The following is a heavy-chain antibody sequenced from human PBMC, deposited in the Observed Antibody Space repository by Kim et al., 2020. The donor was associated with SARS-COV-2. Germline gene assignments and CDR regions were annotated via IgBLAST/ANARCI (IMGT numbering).Heavy chain of an antibody. CDR1: GYTFTGYY. CDR3: ARVLYYYDRLGSYYFDY. V-gene: IGHV1-2*02. CDR2: INPNSGGT. J-gene: IGHJ4*02. D-gene: IGHD3-22*01. Sequence: ASVKVSCKASGYTFTGYYMHWVRQAPGQGLEWMGWINPNSGGTNYAQKFQGRVTMTRDTSISTAYMELSRLRSDDTAVYYCARVLYYYDRLGSYYFDYWGQGTLVTVSS.